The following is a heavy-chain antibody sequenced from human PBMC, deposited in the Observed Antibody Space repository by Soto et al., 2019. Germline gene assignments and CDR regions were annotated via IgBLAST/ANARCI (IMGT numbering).Heavy chain of an antibody. J-gene: IGHJ6*02. CDR1: GFTFSSYA. Sequence: PGGSLRLSCAASGFTFSSYAMSWVRQAPGKGLEWVSAISGSGGSTYYADSVKGRFTISRDNSKNTLYLQMNSLRAEDTAVYYCARGMVPGHPLYYYGMDVWGQGTTVTVSS. V-gene: IGHV3-23*01. D-gene: IGHD2-21*02. CDR2: ISGSGGST. CDR3: ARGMVPGHPLYYYGMDV.